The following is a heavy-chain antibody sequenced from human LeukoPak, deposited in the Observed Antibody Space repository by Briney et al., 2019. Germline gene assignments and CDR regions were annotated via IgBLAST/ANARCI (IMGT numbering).Heavy chain of an antibody. D-gene: IGHD6-6*01. CDR1: GFTFSSYG. J-gene: IGHJ5*01. Sequence: PGGSLRLSCAAPGFTFSSYGMHWVRQAPGKGMEWVAFIRYDGTNKYYADSVKGRFTISRDNSKNTLYLQMNSLRAEDTAVYYCTRDPRHFDSCGQGTLVTVSS. CDR2: IRYDGTNK. V-gene: IGHV3-30*02. CDR3: TRDPRHFDS.